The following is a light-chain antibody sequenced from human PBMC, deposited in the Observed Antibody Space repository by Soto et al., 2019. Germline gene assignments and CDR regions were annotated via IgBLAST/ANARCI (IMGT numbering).Light chain of an antibody. Sequence: EIVMTQSPATLSVSPGERVTLSCRASQSVSSNLAWYQRKPGQGPRLLIYGASARATGIPARFSGSGSGTEFTLTISSLQSEDFAVYYCQQYNNWPQTFGQGTKVEIK. CDR1: QSVSSN. CDR3: QQYNNWPQT. V-gene: IGKV3D-15*01. J-gene: IGKJ1*01. CDR2: GAS.